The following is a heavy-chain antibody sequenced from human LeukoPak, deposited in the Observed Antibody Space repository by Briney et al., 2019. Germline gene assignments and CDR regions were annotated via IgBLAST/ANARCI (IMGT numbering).Heavy chain of an antibody. Sequence: ASVKVSCKASGGTFSSYAISWVRQAPGQGLEWMGGIIPIFGTANYAQKFQGRVTITTDESTSTAYMELSSPRSEDTAMYYCARGNGAVARNYYYYYYMDVWGKGTTVTVSS. CDR1: GGTFSSYA. CDR2: IIPIFGTA. D-gene: IGHD6-19*01. CDR3: ARGNGAVARNYYYYYYMDV. V-gene: IGHV1-69*05. J-gene: IGHJ6*03.